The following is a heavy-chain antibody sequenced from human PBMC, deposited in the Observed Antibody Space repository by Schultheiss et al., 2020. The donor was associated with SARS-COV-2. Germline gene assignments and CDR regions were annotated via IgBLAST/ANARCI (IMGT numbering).Heavy chain of an antibody. V-gene: IGHV3-11*01. D-gene: IGHD3-3*01. J-gene: IGHJ6*02. Sequence: GGSLRLSCTASGFTFSDYYMSWIRQAPGKGLEWVSYISSSGSTIYYADSVKGRFTISRDNAKNSLYLQMNSLRAEDTAVYYCARDRLNYDFWSGPNYYYYGMDVWGQGTTVTVSS. CDR3: ARDRLNYDFWSGPNYYYYGMDV. CDR1: GFTFSDYY. CDR2: ISSSGSTI.